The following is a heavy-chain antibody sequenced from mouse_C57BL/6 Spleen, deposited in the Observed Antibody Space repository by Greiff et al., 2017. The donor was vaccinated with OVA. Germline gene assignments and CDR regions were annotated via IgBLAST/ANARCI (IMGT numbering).Heavy chain of an antibody. D-gene: IGHD2-4*01. CDR2: IHPNSGST. Sequence: VQLQQPGAELVKPGASVKLSCKASGYTFTSYWMHWVKQRPGQGLEWIGMIHPNSGSTNYNEKFKSKATLTVDKSSSTAYMQLSSLTSEDSAVYYGASDELGYDYAVDYWGQGTTLTVSS. J-gene: IGHJ2*01. V-gene: IGHV1-64*01. CDR1: GYTFTSYW. CDR3: ASDELGYDYAVDY.